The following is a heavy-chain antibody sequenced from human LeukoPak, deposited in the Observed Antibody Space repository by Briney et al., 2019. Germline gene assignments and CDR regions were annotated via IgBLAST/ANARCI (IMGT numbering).Heavy chain of an antibody. D-gene: IGHD2-2*01. V-gene: IGHV1-24*01. CDR2: FDPEDGET. CDR3: ATDLLPYCSSTSCGEDYGMDV. J-gene: IGHJ6*02. Sequence: ASVKVSCKVSGYTLTELSMHWVRQAPGKGLEWMGGFDPEDGETIYAQKFQGRVTMTEDTSTDTAYMELSSLRSEDTAVYYCATDLLPYCSSTSCGEDYGMDVWGQGTTVTVSS. CDR1: GYTLTELS.